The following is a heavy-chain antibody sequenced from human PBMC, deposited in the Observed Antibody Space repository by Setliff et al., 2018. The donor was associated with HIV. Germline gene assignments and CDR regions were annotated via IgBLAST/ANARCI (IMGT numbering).Heavy chain of an antibody. CDR2: ISSSGSYI. CDR3: AKAFYPQYYHYYMDV. V-gene: IGHV3-21*04. Sequence: PGGSLRLSCAASGFTFIDYALNWVRQAPGKGLEWVSSISSSGSYIYYAPSLKGRFTISRDNSKDTLYLQMNSLRAEDTALYYCAKAFYPQYYHYYMDVWGKGTTVTVSS. CDR1: GFTFIDYA. D-gene: IGHD3-16*02. J-gene: IGHJ6*03.